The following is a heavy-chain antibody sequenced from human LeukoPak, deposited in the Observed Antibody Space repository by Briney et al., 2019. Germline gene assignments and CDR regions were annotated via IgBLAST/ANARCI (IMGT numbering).Heavy chain of an antibody. J-gene: IGHJ4*02. D-gene: IGHD5-18*01. CDR2: IKQDGSEK. V-gene: IGHV3-7*01. CDR3: AREAYGKRGYSYPNYYFDY. Sequence: GGSLRLSCAASGFTFSSYWMSWVRQAPGKGLEWVANIKQDGSEKYYVDSVKGRFTISRDNAKNSLYLQMNSLRAEDTAVYYCAREAYGKRGYSYPNYYFDYWVQGTLVTVSS. CDR1: GFTFSSYW.